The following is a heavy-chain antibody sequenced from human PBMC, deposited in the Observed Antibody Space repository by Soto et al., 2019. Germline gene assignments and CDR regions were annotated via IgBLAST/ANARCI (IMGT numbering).Heavy chain of an antibody. CDR3: ARLHCASPNCVPLDP. CDR1: GGSIYDDTYY. D-gene: IGHD2-2*01. CDR2: IYYCGPS. J-gene: IGHJ5*02. V-gene: IGHV4-39*01. Sequence: SEILSLTCTVSGGSIYDDTYYWGWIRQPPGKGLEWIESIYYCGPSSYNPSLESRVTMSVDTSKKQLSLRLRSVTAADTAVYYCARLHCASPNCVPLDPWGQGTLVTVSA.